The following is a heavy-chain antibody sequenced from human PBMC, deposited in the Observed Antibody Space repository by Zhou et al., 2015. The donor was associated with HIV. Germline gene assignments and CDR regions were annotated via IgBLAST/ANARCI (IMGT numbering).Heavy chain of an antibody. CDR1: GYTFTSHD. J-gene: IGHJ2*01. D-gene: IGHD6-6*01. Sequence: QVQLVQSGAEVKKPGASVRVSCEASGYTFTSHDINWVRQAPGQGLEWMGWINPYSGLTGNAQRFQGRITLSRNTSIATAYMDLTSLASDDTAIYYCARDRGGATRPDWRYFDLWGRGTLVTVSS. CDR3: ARDRGGATRPDWRYFDL. V-gene: IGHV1-8*01. CDR2: INPYSGLT.